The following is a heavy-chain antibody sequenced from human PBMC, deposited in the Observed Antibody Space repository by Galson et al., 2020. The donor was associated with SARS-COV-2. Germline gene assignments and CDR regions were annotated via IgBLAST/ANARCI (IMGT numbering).Heavy chain of an antibody. CDR1: GFTFSSYR. CDR3: ARSSYYFDG. V-gene: IGHV3-74*01. CDR2: INGEGSSA. Sequence: GESLKISCAASGFTFSSYRMHWVRQAPGKGLVWVSRINGEGSSADYADSVKGRFTISREDAKNTLYLQMNGLRAEDTAVYYCARSSYYFDGWGQGTLITVSS. J-gene: IGHJ4*02.